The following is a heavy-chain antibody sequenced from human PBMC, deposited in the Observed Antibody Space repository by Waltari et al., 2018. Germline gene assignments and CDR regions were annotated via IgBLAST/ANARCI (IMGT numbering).Heavy chain of an antibody. D-gene: IGHD3-22*01. CDR3: AKGYHYYDSSGYSGWFDP. CDR1: GFTFSSYG. J-gene: IGHJ5*02. V-gene: IGHV3-30*18. Sequence: QVQLVESGGGVVQPGRSLRLSCAASGFTFSSYGMHWVRQAPGKGLEWVAVISYDGSNKYYADSVKCRFTISRDNSKNTLYLQMNSLRAEDTAVYYCAKGYHYYDSSGYSGWFDPWGQGTLVTVSS. CDR2: ISYDGSNK.